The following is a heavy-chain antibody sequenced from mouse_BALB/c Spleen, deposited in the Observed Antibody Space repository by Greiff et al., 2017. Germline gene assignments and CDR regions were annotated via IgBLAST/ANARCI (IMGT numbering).Heavy chain of an antibody. CDR1: GFTFSSFG. CDR2: ISSGSSTI. J-gene: IGHJ3*01. Sequence: EVQGVESGGGLVQPGGSRKLSCAASGFTFSSFGMHWVRQAPEKGLEWVAYISSGSSTIYYADTVKGRFTISRDNPKNTLFLQMTSLRSEDTAMYYCARDYDYDDGFAYWGQGTLVTVSA. CDR3: ARDYDYDDGFAY. D-gene: IGHD2-4*01. V-gene: IGHV5-17*02.